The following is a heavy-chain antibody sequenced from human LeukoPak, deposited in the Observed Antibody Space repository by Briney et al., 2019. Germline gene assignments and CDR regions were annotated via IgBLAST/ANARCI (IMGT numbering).Heavy chain of an antibody. V-gene: IGHV3-33*01. CDR2: IWYDGSNK. D-gene: IGHD3-10*01. CDR3: ATGSGGDVEY. CDR1: GFTFSSYG. Sequence: GRSLRLSXAASGFTFSSYGMHWVRQAPGKGLEWVAVIWYDGSNKYYADSVKGRFTISRDNSKNTLYLQMNSLRAEDTAVYYCATGSGGDVEYWGQGTLVTVSS. J-gene: IGHJ4*02.